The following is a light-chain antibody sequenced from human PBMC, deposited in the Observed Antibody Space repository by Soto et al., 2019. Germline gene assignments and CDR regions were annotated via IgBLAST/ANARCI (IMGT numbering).Light chain of an antibody. J-gene: IGLJ1*01. V-gene: IGLV2-14*01. Sequence: QSVLTQPASVSGSPGQSITISCTGTSSDVDFYNFVSWYQQHPGKAPKLIIYEVSNRSSGVSSRFSGSKSGNTASLTISGLRAEDEDDYYCSSSTLTSYVFGSGTKV. CDR3: SSSTLTSYV. CDR1: SSDVDFYNF. CDR2: EVS.